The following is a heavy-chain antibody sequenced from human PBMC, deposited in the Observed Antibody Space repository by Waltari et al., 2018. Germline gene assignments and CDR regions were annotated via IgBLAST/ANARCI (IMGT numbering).Heavy chain of an antibody. D-gene: IGHD3-22*01. CDR3: ARDQWFAFDI. CDR1: GFPLSSYW. Sequence: EVQLVESGGGLVQPGGSLRLSCAASGFPLSSYWMSWVRQAPGKGLEWVANIKKDGSEEYYVDSVRGRFTISRDNAKNSLYLQMNSLRPEDTAVYYCARDQWFAFDIWGQGTMVTASS. CDR2: IKKDGSEE. V-gene: IGHV3-7*01. J-gene: IGHJ3*02.